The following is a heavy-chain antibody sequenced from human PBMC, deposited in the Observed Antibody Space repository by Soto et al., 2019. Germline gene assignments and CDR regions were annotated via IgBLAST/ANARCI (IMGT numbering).Heavy chain of an antibody. J-gene: IGHJ4*02. CDR2: TYYRSKWYN. CDR1: GDSVSSNSAA. D-gene: IGHD6-13*01. CDR3: ARVKLLPSGIEAAGTDY. Sequence: PSQTLSLTCAISGDSVSSNSAAWNWIRQSPSRGLEWLGRTYYRSKWYNDYAVSVKSRITINPDTSKNQFSLQLNSVTPEDTAVYYCARVKLLPSGIEAAGTDYWGQGTLVTVSS. V-gene: IGHV6-1*01.